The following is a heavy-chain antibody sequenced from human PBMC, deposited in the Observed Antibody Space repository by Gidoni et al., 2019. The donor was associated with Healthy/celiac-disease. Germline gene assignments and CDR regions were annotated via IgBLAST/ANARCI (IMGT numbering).Heavy chain of an antibody. D-gene: IGHD3-10*01. V-gene: IGHV4-34*01. CDR3: ARVRTWYEVQGVPLFDY. Sequence: QVQLQQWGAGLLKPSEPLSLTCAVYGGSFSGYYWRWIRQPPGKGLEWIGEINHSGSTNYHPSLKSRVTTSVDTSKNQFSLKLSSVTAADTAVYYCARVRTWYEVQGVPLFDYWGQGTLVTVSS. CDR2: INHSGST. CDR1: GGSFSGYY. J-gene: IGHJ4*02.